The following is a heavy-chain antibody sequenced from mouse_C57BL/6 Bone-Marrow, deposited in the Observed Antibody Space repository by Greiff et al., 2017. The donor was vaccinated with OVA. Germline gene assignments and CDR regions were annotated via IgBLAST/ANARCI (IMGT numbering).Heavy chain of an antibody. J-gene: IGHJ3*01. Sequence: EVQLVESGGDLVKPGGSLKLSCAASGFTFSSYGMSWVRRTPDKRLEWVATISSGGSYTYYPDSVKGRFTISRDNAKNTLYLQMSSLKSEDTAMYYCARVYDPWFAYWGQGTLVTVSA. CDR2: ISSGGSYT. V-gene: IGHV5-6*01. D-gene: IGHD2-3*01. CDR3: ARVYDPWFAY. CDR1: GFTFSSYG.